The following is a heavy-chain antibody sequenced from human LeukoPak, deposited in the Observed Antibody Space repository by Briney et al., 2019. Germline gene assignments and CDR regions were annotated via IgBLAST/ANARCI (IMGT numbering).Heavy chain of an antibody. D-gene: IGHD6-13*01. CDR3: ARDPAGKYSSSWFDY. Sequence: GRSLRLSCTASGSTFSSYAMHWVRRAPGKGLEWVAVIWYDGSNKYYPDSVKGRFTISRDNSKNTLYLQMNSLRVEDTAVYYCARDPAGKYSSSWFDYWGQGTLVTVSS. CDR1: GSTFSSYA. J-gene: IGHJ4*02. CDR2: IWYDGSNK. V-gene: IGHV3-33*01.